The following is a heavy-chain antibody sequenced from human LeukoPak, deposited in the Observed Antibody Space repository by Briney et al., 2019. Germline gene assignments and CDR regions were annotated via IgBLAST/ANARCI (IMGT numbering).Heavy chain of an antibody. CDR2: ISGSGDST. J-gene: IGHJ4*02. V-gene: IGHV3-23*01. CDR3: AGERDLGIAAAAY. CDR1: GFTFSNYA. D-gene: IGHD6-13*01. Sequence: GGSLRLSCAASGFTFSNYAMRWVRQAPGKGLEWVSGISGSGDSTYYADSVKGRFTISRDNSKNTLYLQMNSLRAEDTAVYYCAGERDLGIAAAAYWGQGTLVTVSS.